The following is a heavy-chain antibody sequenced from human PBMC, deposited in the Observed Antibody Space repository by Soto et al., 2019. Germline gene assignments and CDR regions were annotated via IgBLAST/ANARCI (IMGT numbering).Heavy chain of an antibody. CDR3: ARTGITIFGVVIKTPDY. D-gene: IGHD3-3*01. CDR2: IIPIFGTA. CDR1: GGTFSSYA. J-gene: IGHJ4*02. V-gene: IGHV1-69*13. Sequence: ASVKVSCKASGGTFSSYAISWVRQAPGQGLEWMGGIIPIFGTANYAQKFQGRVTITADESTSTAYMELSSLRSEDTAVYYCARTGITIFGVVIKTPDYWGQGTLVTVSS.